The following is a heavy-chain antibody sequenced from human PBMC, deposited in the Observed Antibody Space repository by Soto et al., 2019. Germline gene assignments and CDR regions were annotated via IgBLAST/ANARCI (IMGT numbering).Heavy chain of an antibody. D-gene: IGHD6-6*01. V-gene: IGHV1-18*01. Sequence: ASVKVSCKASGYTYTSYGISWVRQAPGQGLEWMGWMSAYNGNTNYAQKLQGRVTMTTNTSISTAYMELSSLRSEDTAVYYCARGSRQLNHYYYYMDVWGKGTTVTVSS. CDR3: ARGSRQLNHYYYYMDV. CDR2: MSAYNGNT. J-gene: IGHJ6*03. CDR1: GYTYTSYG.